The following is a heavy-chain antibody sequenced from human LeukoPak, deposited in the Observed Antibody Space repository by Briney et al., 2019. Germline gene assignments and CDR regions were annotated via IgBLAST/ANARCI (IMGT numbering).Heavy chain of an antibody. CDR1: GYTFTSYD. J-gene: IGHJ6*02. D-gene: IGHD2-21*02. CDR2: MNPNSGNT. V-gene: IGHV1-8*01. CDR3: ARVDIVVVTATETDYYYYGMDV. Sequence: GASVKVSCKASGYTFTSYDINWMRQATGQGLEWMGWMNPNSGNTGYAQKFQGRVTMTRNTSISTAYMELSSLRSEDTAVYYCARVDIVVVTATETDYYYYGMDVWGQGTTVTVSS.